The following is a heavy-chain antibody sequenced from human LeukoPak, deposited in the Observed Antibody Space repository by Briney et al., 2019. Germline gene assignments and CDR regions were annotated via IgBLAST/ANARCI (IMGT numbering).Heavy chain of an antibody. CDR2: LFYGGST. D-gene: IGHD3-22*01. V-gene: IGHV4-59*12. J-gene: IGHJ4*02. CDR3: ARGGDSSGPHIDY. CDR1: GDSISRVY. Sequence: SETLSLTCTVSGDSISRVYWSWIRQPPGKALEWIGYLFYGGSTNYTPSLKSRVTISVDTSKNQFSLKLTSVTAADTAVYYCARGGDSSGPHIDYWGQGTLVTVSS.